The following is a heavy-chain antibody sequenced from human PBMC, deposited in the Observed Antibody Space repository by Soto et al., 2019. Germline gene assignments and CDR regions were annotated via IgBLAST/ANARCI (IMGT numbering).Heavy chain of an antibody. Sequence: QVQLQESGPGLVKPSQTLSLTCTVSGGSISSGAHYWSWIRQPPGKGLEWIGYLYYSGTTHYNPSPKRRVTISKDTSKNQFSLELTSVTAADTAVYYCASYVVPTSRFDPWGQGTLVTVSS. D-gene: IGHD5-12*01. J-gene: IGHJ5*02. CDR3: ASYVVPTSRFDP. V-gene: IGHV4-30-4*01. CDR2: LYYSGTT. CDR1: GGSISSGAHY.